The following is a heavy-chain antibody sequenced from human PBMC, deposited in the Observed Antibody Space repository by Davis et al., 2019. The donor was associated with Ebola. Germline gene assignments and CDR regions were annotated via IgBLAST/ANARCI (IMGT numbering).Heavy chain of an antibody. V-gene: IGHV3-21*01. CDR2: ISSSSYI. CDR3: ASRYCSGGSCKAMRWFDP. Sequence: PGGSLRLSCAASGFTFSSYSMNWVRQAPGKGLEWVSSISSSSYIYYADSVKGRFTISRDNAKNSLYLQMNSLRAEDTAVYYCASRYCSGGSCKAMRWFDPWGQGTLVTVSS. D-gene: IGHD2-15*01. J-gene: IGHJ5*02. CDR1: GFTFSSYS.